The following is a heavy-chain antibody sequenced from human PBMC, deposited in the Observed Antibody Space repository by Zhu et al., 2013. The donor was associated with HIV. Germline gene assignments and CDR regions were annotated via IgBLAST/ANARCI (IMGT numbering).Heavy chain of an antibody. V-gene: IGHV1-69*06. CDR1: GGTFSSSA. D-gene: IGHD3-16*01. CDR2: IIPIFGTT. CDR3: ASGEYDYVRGGPYYGMDV. Sequence: QVQVVQSGAEVKKPGSSVKVSCKASGGTFSSSAISWVRQAPGQGLEWMGGIIPIFGTTNYAQKLQGRVTITADKSTGTAYMELSTLRSDDTAVYYCASGEYDYVRGGPYYGMDVWGQGTTVTVSS. J-gene: IGHJ6*02.